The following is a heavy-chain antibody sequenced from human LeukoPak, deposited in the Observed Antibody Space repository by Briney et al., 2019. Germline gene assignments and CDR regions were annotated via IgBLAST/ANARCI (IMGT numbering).Heavy chain of an antibody. J-gene: IGHJ4*02. CDR3: ARDEKMVVAATCDY. Sequence: GGSLRLSCAASGFTFSSYSMNWVRQAPGKGLEWVSSISSSSSYIYYADSVKGRFTISRDNAKNSLYLQMNSLRAEDTAVYYCARDEKMVVAATCDYRGQGTLVTVSS. V-gene: IGHV3-21*01. CDR1: GFTFSSYS. D-gene: IGHD2-15*01. CDR2: ISSSSSYI.